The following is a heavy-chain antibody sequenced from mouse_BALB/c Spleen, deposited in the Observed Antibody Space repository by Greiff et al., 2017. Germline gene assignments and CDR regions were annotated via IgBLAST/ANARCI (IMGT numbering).Heavy chain of an antibody. CDR3: AREGTTAYPYYFDY. CDR2: ISSGSSTI. J-gene: IGHJ2*01. V-gene: IGHV5-17*02. D-gene: IGHD1-2*01. CDR1: GFTFSSFG. Sequence: DVKLQESGGGLVQPGGSRKLSCAASGFTFSSFGMHWVRQAPEKGLEWVAYISSGSSTIYYADTVKGRFTISRDNPKNTLFLQMTSLRSEDTAMYYCAREGTTAYPYYFDYWGQGTTLTVSS.